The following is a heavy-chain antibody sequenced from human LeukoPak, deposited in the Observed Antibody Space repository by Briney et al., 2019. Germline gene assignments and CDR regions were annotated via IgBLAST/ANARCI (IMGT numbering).Heavy chain of an antibody. CDR2: ISSSSSYI. D-gene: IGHD5-12*01. CDR1: GFTFSSYS. J-gene: IGHJ3*02. Sequence: GGSLRLSCAASGFTFSSYSMNWVRQAPGKGLEWVSSISSSSSYIYYADSVKGRFTISRDNAKNSLYLQMNSPRAEDTGLYYCARVKEASAFDIWGQGTRVTVSS. CDR3: ARVKEASAFDI. V-gene: IGHV3-21*01.